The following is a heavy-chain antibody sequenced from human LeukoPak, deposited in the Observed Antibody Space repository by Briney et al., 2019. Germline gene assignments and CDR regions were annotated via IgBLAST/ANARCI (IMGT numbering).Heavy chain of an antibody. D-gene: IGHD3-22*01. J-gene: IGHJ4*02. Sequence: PRGALILSCAAPGFSFSDQYMDWVRQAPGKGLEWVGLTRNKANRYTTEYAPSAKGRFTISSDDSRNSLFLQMNSLKTEDTAVHYCVTYYFDSSGYYHDYWGQGTLVTVSP. CDR2: TRNKANRYTT. CDR1: GFSFSDQY. V-gene: IGHV3-72*01. CDR3: VTYYFDSSGYYHDY.